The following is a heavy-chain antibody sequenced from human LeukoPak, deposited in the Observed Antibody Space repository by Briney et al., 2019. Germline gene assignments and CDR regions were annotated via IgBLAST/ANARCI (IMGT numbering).Heavy chain of an antibody. D-gene: IGHD1-1*01. CDR2: IKQDGSEK. J-gene: IGHJ5*02. CDR1: GFTFSNYW. V-gene: IGHV3-7*01. Sequence: GGSLRLSCVASGFTFSNYWMTWVRQAPGKGLEWVANIKQDGSEKYYVDSVKGRFTISRDNAKDSLYLQMNSLRAEDTAVYYSARETNSWYTRWFDPWGQGTLVTVSS. CDR3: ARETNSWYTRWFDP.